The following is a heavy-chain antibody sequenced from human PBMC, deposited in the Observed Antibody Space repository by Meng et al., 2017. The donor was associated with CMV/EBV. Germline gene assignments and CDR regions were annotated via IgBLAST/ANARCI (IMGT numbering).Heavy chain of an antibody. D-gene: IGHD2-2*02. J-gene: IGHJ4*02. CDR3: ARTRTYCASTSCYTGGYYFDY. CDR2: INAGNGDT. Sequence: YSIHWVRQAPGQRLEWMGWINAGNGDTKSSQKFQGRLTIPRDSSASTVYMELSSVRFEDTAVYYCARTRTYCASTSCYTGGYYFDYWGQGTLVTVSS. CDR1: YS. V-gene: IGHV1-3*01.